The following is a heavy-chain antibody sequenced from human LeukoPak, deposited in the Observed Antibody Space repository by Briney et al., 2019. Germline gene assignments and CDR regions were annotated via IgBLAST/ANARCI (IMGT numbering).Heavy chain of an antibody. CDR3: ARAYGDYGYRYYYNGMDV. Sequence: ASVKVSCKASGYTFTSYDISWVRQATGQGLEWMGWMNPISGNTGYAQKFQGRVTMTRNTSISTAYMELSSLRSEDTAVYYCARAYGDYGYRYYYNGMDVSGQGTTVTVSS. D-gene: IGHD4-17*01. V-gene: IGHV1-8*01. CDR2: MNPISGNT. CDR1: GYTFTSYD. J-gene: IGHJ6*02.